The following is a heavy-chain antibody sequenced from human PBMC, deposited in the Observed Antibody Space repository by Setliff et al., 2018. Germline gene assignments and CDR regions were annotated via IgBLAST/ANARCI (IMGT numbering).Heavy chain of an antibody. V-gene: IGHV4-34*01. CDR2: INHSGST. D-gene: IGHD2-21*01. Sequence: PSETLSLTCAVYGGSFSGYYWSWIRQPPGKGLEWIGEINHSGSTNYNPSLKSRVTISVDTSKNTLSLQMNTLKAEDTAVYYCTRDIVVFTDIDYYYSGMDVWGQGTAVTVSS. J-gene: IGHJ6*02. CDR3: TRDIVVFTDIDYYYSGMDV. CDR1: GGSFSGYY.